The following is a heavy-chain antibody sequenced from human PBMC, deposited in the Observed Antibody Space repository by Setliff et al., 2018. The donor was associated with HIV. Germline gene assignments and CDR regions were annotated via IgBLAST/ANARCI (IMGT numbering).Heavy chain of an antibody. CDR3: AREDSSYHYFDS. CDR1: GGSISSSSHY. D-gene: IGHD3-22*01. J-gene: IGHJ4*02. CDR2: IYHSGKI. V-gene: IGHV4-39*02. Sequence: SETLSLTCTVTGGSISSSSHYWGWIRQSPVRGLEWIGAIYHSGKIYYNPSLKSRVTISVDTPKNQFSLKLRSVTAADTAVYWCAREDSSYHYFDSWGQEMLVTVSS.